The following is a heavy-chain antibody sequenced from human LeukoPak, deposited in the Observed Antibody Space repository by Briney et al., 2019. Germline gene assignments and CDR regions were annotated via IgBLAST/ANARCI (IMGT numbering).Heavy chain of an antibody. D-gene: IGHD3-16*01. CDR1: GFTFTRYW. V-gene: IGHV3-74*01. J-gene: IGHJ4*02. CDR2: VNPDGSSV. CDR3: ARGGSYGDY. Sequence: GGSLRLSCAASGFTFTRYWTHWVRQVPGKGLVWVSRVNPDGSSVTYGDSVKGRFTSSRDNAKNTLYLQMHSLRAEDMAVYYCARGGSYGDYWGQGILVTVSS.